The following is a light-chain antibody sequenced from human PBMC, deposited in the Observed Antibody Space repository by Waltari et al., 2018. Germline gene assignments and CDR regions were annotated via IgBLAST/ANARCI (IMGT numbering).Light chain of an antibody. Sequence: QSALTQPAAASGSPGQSVTISCTGASRDIGRYDLVSWYQQHPGNAPKLVSSDVTKRPSGVSDRFSGSKSGDTASLTISGLQFEDEADYYCCSYAGNYIWVFGGGTRLTVL. CDR2: DVT. CDR3: CSYAGNYIWV. CDR1: SRDIGRYDL. V-gene: IGLV2-23*02. J-gene: IGLJ3*02.